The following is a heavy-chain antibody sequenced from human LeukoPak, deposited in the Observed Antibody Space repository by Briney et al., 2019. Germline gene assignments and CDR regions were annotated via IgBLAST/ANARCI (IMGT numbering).Heavy chain of an antibody. Sequence: SVKVSCKASGYTFTGYYMHWVRQAPGQGLEWMGGIIPIFGTTNYAQKFQGRVTITADDSTTTAYMELSSLRSEDTAVYYCARDRGPGRNWFDPWGQGTLVTVSS. J-gene: IGHJ5*02. V-gene: IGHV1-69*13. CDR3: ARDRGPGRNWFDP. CDR2: IIPIFGTT. CDR1: GYTFTGYY.